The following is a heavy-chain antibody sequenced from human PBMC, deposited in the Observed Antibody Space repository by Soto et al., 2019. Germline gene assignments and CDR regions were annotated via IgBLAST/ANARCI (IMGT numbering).Heavy chain of an antibody. J-gene: IGHJ6*03. Sequence: VSVKVCCKAPGYIFTNYGISWVRQAPGQGLEWMGWISAYNGNTNYAQKLQGRVTMTTDTSTSTAYMELRSLRSDDTAVYYCARVFSWVDYYYMDVWGKGTTVTVSS. CDR3: ARVFSWVDYYYMDV. D-gene: IGHD6-13*01. CDR1: GYIFTNYG. V-gene: IGHV1-18*01. CDR2: ISAYNGNT.